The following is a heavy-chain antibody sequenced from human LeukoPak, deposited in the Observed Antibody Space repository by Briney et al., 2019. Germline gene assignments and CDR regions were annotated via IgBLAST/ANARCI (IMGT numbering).Heavy chain of an antibody. J-gene: IGHJ4*02. V-gene: IGHV3-23*01. Sequence: PGGSLRLSCAASGFTFSSYAMSWVRQAPGKGLEWVSAISGSSGSTYYADTVKGRFTISRDNSRNTLYLQMNGLRADDTAVYFCAKSRPMAYFFDYWGQGTLVTVSS. CDR2: ISGSSGST. CDR3: AKSRPMAYFFDY. CDR1: GFTFSSYA. D-gene: IGHD5-24*01.